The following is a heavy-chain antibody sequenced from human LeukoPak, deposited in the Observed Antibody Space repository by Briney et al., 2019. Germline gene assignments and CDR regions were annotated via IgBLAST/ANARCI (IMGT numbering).Heavy chain of an antibody. V-gene: IGHV1-69*06. J-gene: IGHJ3*02. Sequence: SVKVSCKASGGTFSSYAISWVRQAPGQGLEWMGGIIPIFGTANYAQKFQGRVTITADKSTSTAYMELSSLRSEDTAVYYCARVAYCSSTSCYFLDIWRQGTMVTVSS. CDR3: ARVAYCSSTSCYFLDI. D-gene: IGHD2-2*01. CDR1: GGTFSSYA. CDR2: IIPIFGTA.